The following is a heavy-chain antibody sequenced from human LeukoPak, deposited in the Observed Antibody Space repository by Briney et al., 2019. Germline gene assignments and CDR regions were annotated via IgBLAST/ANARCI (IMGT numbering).Heavy chain of an antibody. V-gene: IGHV4-34*01. J-gene: IGHJ4*02. CDR1: GGSFSGYY. D-gene: IGHD2-2*01. CDR3: ARGRTIDQYQLAYSSCFDY. CDR2: INHSGST. Sequence: PSETLSLTCAVYGGSFSGYYWSWIRQPPGKGLEWIGEINHSGSTNYNPSLKSRVTISVDTSKNQFSLKLSSVTAADTAVYYCARGRTIDQYQLAYSSCFDYWGQGTLVTVSS.